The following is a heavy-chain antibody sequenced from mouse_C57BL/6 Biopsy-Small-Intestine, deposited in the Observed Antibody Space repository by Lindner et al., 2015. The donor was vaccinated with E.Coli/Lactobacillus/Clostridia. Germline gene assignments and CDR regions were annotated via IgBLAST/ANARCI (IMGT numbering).Heavy chain of an antibody. CDR1: GYTFTDYN. CDR3: ATTVVAYYFDY. Sequence: SGPELVKPGASVKISCKASGYTFTDYNMDWVKQSHGKSLEWIGDINPNNGGTIYNQKFKGKATLTVNKSSSTAYMQLNSLTSEDSAVYFCATTVVAYYFDYWGQGTTLTVSS. CDR2: INPNNGGT. V-gene: IGHV1-18*01. D-gene: IGHD1-1*01. J-gene: IGHJ2*01.